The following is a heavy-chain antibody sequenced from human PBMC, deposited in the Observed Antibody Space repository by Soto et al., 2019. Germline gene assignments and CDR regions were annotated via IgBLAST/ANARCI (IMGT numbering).Heavy chain of an antibody. V-gene: IGHV4-61*01. CDR2: IYYSGTT. CDR1: GDFVSNDNYY. CDR3: ARSQRGRTAFTFDY. D-gene: IGHD3-16*01. Sequence: SETLSLTCAVSGDFVSNDNYYWSWIRQPPGKGLEWIGYIYYSGTTNYNSYLKSRLSLSVDMSKNQFSLKLASVTAADTAVYFCARSQRGRTAFTFDYWGQGALVTVSS. J-gene: IGHJ4*02.